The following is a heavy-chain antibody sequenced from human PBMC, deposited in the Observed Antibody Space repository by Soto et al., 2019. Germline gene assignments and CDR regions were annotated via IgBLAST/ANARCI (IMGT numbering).Heavy chain of an antibody. D-gene: IGHD4-17*01. Sequence: QLQLQESGPGLVKPSETLSLTCTVSGGSISSSSYYWGWIRQPPGKGLEWIGSIYYSGSTYYNPFLKSRVTISVDTSKNQFSLKLSSVTAADTAVYYCARHDYGPHDPNYYGMDVWGQGTTVTVSS. CDR2: IYYSGST. J-gene: IGHJ6*02. V-gene: IGHV4-39*01. CDR1: GGSISSSSYY. CDR3: ARHDYGPHDPNYYGMDV.